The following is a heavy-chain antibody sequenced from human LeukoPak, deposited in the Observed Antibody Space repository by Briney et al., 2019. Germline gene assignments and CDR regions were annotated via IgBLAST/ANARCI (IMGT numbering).Heavy chain of an antibody. J-gene: IGHJ4*02. CDR3: TRNAAYCLDF. D-gene: IGHD2-21*01. Sequence: SETLSLTCTVSADSFSRYFWTWIRQPPGKGLEWIGYIYYTGSTDYNPSLKSRVTISVDTSKNQFSLNLRSVTAADTAVYYCTRNAAYCLDFWGQGTPVTVSS. CDR2: IYYTGST. CDR1: ADSFSRYF. V-gene: IGHV4-59*01.